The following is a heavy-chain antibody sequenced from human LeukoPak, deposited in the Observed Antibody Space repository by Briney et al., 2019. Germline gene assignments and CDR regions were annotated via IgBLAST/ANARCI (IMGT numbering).Heavy chain of an antibody. CDR2: VNCNTGGT. CDR3: ARADPVGY. Sequence: GASVKVSCKASGYTFTGSFMHWVRQAPGRGLEWMGWVNCNTGGTKFAQKFQGRVTITRDTSISTAYMELSRLRSDDTAVYYCARADPVGYWGQGTQVTVSS. V-gene: IGHV1-2*02. J-gene: IGHJ4*02. CDR1: GYTFTGSF.